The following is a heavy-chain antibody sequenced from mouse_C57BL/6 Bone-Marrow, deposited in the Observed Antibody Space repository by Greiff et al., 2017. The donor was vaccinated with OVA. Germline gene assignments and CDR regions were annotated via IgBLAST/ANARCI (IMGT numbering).Heavy chain of an antibody. V-gene: IGHV1-55*01. D-gene: IGHD2-3*01. CDR3: ARPYDGFYWYFDV. CDR2: IYPGSGST. Sequence: QVHVKQPGAELVKPGASVKMSCKASGYTFTSYWITWVKQRPGQGLEWIGDIYPGSGSTNYNEKFKSKATLTVDTSSSTDYMQLSSLTSEDSAVYYCARPYDGFYWYFDVWGTGTTVTVSS. CDR1: GYTFTSYW. J-gene: IGHJ1*03.